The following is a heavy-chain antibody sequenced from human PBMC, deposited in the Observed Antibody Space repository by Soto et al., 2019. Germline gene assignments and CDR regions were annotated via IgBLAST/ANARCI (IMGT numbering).Heavy chain of an antibody. V-gene: IGHV4-39*01. Sequence: SETLSLTCTVSGGSISSSSYYWGWIRQPPGKGLEWIGSIYYSGSTYYNPSLKSRVTISVDTSKNQFSLKLSSVTAADTAVYYCARLTTGGLYSSGWYFDYWGQGTLVTVSS. CDR2: IYYSGST. D-gene: IGHD6-19*01. J-gene: IGHJ4*02. CDR1: GGSISSSSYY. CDR3: ARLTTGGLYSSGWYFDY.